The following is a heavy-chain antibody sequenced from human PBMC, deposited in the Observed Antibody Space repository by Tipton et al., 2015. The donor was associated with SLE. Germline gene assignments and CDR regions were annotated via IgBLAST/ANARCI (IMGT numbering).Heavy chain of an antibody. D-gene: IGHD6-13*01. CDR2: INHSRST. J-gene: IGHJ2*01. CDR1: GGSFSDYY. CDR3: ASRGAAAAPGWYFDL. Sequence: TLSLTCAVYGGSFSDYYWSWIRQPPGMGLEWIGEINHSRSTNYNPSLKSRVTISVDTSKNQFSLKLSSVTAADTAVYYCASRGAAAAPGWYFDLWGRGTLVTVSS. V-gene: IGHV4-34*01.